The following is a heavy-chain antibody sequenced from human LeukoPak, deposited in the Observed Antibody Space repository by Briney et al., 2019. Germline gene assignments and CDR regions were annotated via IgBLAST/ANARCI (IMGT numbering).Heavy chain of an antibody. Sequence: GGSLRLSCAASGFTVSSNYMSWVRQAPGKGLXXXXVIYSGGSTYYADSVKGRFTISRDNSKNTLYLQMNSLRAEDTAVYYCARESAVAAEGDYFDYWGQGTLVTVSS. CDR2: IYSGGST. V-gene: IGHV3-53*01. J-gene: IGHJ4*02. CDR3: ARESAVAAEGDYFDY. CDR1: GFTVSSNY. D-gene: IGHD6-19*01.